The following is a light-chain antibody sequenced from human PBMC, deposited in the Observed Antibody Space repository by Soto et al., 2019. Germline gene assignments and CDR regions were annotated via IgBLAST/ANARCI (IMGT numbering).Light chain of an antibody. V-gene: IGKV1-5*01. J-gene: IGKJ1*01. CDR3: QQYNGYSTWT. Sequence: DIPLTQSPSTLSASVGDRITLTCRASQSINIWLAWYQQTPGKAPKILIFDASRLATGVPSRFSGSGSGTEFPLTISGLQPDDFATYYCQQYNGYSTWTFGQGTRVETK. CDR1: QSINIW. CDR2: DAS.